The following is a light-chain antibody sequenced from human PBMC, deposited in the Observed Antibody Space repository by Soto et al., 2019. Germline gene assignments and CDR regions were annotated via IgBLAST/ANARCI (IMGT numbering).Light chain of an antibody. Sequence: PGQIATLSCRASQSLSSNLAWYQQKPGQAPRLLIYGASTRATGIPSRFSGSGSGTDFTLTISSLEPEDFAVDYCQQRSSWPSFGGGTKVDIK. J-gene: IGKJ4*01. V-gene: IGKV3-11*01. CDR1: QSLSSN. CDR2: GAS. CDR3: QQRSSWPS.